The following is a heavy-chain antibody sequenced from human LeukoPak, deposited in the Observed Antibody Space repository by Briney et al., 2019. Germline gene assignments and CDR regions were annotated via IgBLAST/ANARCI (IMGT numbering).Heavy chain of an antibody. CDR2: INHSGST. CDR1: GGSFSGYY. CDR3: ARVGGFLTNWFDP. Sequence: SETLSLTCAVYGGSFSGYYWSWIRQPPGKGLEWIGEINHSGSTNYNPSLKSRVTISVDSSKNQFSLKLSSVTAADTAVYYCARVGGFLTNWFDPWGQGTLVTVSS. D-gene: IGHD3-16*01. J-gene: IGHJ5*02. V-gene: IGHV4-34*01.